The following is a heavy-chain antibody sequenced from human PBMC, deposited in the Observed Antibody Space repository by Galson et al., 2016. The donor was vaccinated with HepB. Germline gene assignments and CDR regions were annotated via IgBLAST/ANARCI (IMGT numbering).Heavy chain of an antibody. Sequence: SLRLSCAASGFTFENYAMNWVRQAPGKGLEWVSGISWNSGSIDYADSVKGRFTISRDNAKNSLYLQMNSLRPEDTALYYCAKAAGYCLSTICYNYFDYWGQGTLVTVSS. D-gene: IGHD2-2*02. CDR2: ISWNSGSI. CDR3: AKAAGYCLSTICYNYFDY. V-gene: IGHV3-9*01. J-gene: IGHJ4*02. CDR1: GFTFENYA.